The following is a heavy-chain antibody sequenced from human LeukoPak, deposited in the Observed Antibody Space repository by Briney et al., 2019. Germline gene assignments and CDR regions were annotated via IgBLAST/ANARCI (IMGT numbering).Heavy chain of an antibody. J-gene: IGHJ4*02. CDR2: ISGSGGST. V-gene: IGHV3-23*01. D-gene: IGHD6-19*01. CDR1: GFTFSSYA. Sequence: GGSLRLSCAASGFTFSSYAMSWVRQAPGKGLEWVSAISGSGGSTYYADSVKGRFTISRDNSKNTLYLQMNSLRAEDTAVYYCAKDGIEVQQWLVPRSGGAFDYWGQGNVVTVSS. CDR3: AKDGIEVQQWLVPRSGGAFDY.